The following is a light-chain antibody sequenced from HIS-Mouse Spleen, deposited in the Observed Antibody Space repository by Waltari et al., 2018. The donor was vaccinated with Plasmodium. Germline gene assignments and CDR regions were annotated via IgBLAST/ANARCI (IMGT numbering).Light chain of an antibody. V-gene: IGKV3-15*01. CDR3: QQYNNWPAWT. CDR2: GAS. CDR1: QSVSSN. Sequence: EIVMPQSPATLSVSPGARATLSCRASQSVSSNLAWYQQKPGQAPRLLIYGASTRATGIPARFSGSGSGTEFTLTISSLQSEDFAVYYCQQYNNWPAWTFGQGTKVEIK. J-gene: IGKJ1*01.